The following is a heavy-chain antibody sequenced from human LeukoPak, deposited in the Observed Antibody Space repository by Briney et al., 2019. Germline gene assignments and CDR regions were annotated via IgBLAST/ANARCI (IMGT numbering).Heavy chain of an antibody. D-gene: IGHD1-26*01. CDR1: GGSFSGYY. CDR2: INHSGST. Sequence: SETLSLTCAVYGGSFSGYYWSWIRQPPGKGLEWIGEINHSGSTNYNPSLKSRVTISVDTSKNQFSLKLSSVTAADTAVYYCARHVSGSLLYWGQGTLVTVSS. V-gene: IGHV4-34*01. J-gene: IGHJ4*02. CDR3: ARHVSGSLLY.